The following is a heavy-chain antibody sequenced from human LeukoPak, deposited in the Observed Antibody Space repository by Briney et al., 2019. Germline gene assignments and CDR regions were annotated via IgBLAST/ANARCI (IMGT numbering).Heavy chain of an antibody. J-gene: IGHJ2*01. Sequence: SETLSLTCTVSGGSISSSSYFWAWIRQPPGKGLEWIGSIYYSGSTYYNPSLKSRVTTSVDSSKNKFSLNLSSVTAADTAVYYCAKGDWHFDLWGRGTLVTVSS. CDR2: IYYSGST. CDR3: AKGDWHFDL. CDR1: GGSISSSSYF. V-gene: IGHV4-39*07.